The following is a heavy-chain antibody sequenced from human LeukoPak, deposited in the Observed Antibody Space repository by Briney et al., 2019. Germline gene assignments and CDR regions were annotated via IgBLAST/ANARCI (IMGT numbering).Heavy chain of an antibody. D-gene: IGHD2-2*01. CDR1: GCTFTGYY. CDR2: INPNSGGT. Sequence: ASVKVSCKASGCTFTGYYMHWVRQAPGQGLEWMGWINPNSGGTNYAQKFQGRVTMTRDTSISTAYMELSRLRSDDTAVYYCARKVSSTSCYAMDYWGQGTLVTVSS. CDR3: ARKVSSTSCYAMDY. V-gene: IGHV1-2*02. J-gene: IGHJ4*02.